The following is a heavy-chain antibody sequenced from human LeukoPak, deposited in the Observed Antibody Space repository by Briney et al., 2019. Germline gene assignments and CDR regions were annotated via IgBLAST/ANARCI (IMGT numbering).Heavy chain of an antibody. Sequence: PGRSLKLSCAASGFTFSNYGMHWVRQAPGKGLEWVAIVSYGGSNTNYADSVKGRFTISRDNSKNTLYLQMNSLRAEDTAVYYCARIGAGSSRDYWGQGTLVTVSS. CDR3: ARIGAGSSRDY. V-gene: IGHV3-30*03. D-gene: IGHD6-13*01. J-gene: IGHJ4*02. CDR2: VSYGGSNT. CDR1: GFTFSNYG.